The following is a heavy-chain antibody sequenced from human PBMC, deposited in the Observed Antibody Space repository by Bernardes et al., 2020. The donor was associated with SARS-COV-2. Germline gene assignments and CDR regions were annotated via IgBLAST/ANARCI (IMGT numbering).Heavy chain of an antibody. CDR2: VSYSGIT. D-gene: IGHD6-19*01. CDR3: ARHFGYTSGWYIDY. CDR1: GVFFSSLSYY. Sequence: SETLSLTCNVSGVFFSSLSYYWDWLPQHPGQGVEWIGSVSYSGITYYNPSLKSRVTISVDTSKDQFSLKVTSVTAADTAVYYCARHFGYTSGWYIDYWGRGTLVTVSS. J-gene: IGHJ4*02. V-gene: IGHV4-39*01.